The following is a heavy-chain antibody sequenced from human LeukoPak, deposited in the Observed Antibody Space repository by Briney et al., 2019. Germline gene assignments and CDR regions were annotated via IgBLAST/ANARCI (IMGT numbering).Heavy chain of an antibody. V-gene: IGHV5-51*01. CDR2: IYPGDSDT. D-gene: IGHD3-22*01. Sequence: GESLKISCQGSGSSFTSYWIGWVRQLPGKGLEWMGIIYPGDSDTRYSPSFQGQVTISADKSISTAYLQWSSLKASDTAMYYCARRGYYDSSGYYYFDYWGQGTLVTVSS. CDR3: ARRGYYDSSGYYYFDY. J-gene: IGHJ4*02. CDR1: GSSFTSYW.